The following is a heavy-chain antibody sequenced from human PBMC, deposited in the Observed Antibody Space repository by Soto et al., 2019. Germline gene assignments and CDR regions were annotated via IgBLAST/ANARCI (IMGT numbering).Heavy chain of an antibody. V-gene: IGHV3-23*01. CDR1: GFTFSSYG. D-gene: IGHD3-16*01. J-gene: IGHJ4*02. CDR2: ISGNGDTF. CDR3: AKVGGLLEHESSIDY. Sequence: VQLLDSGGGLEQPGGSLRLSCAASGFTFSSYGMTWVRRAPGKRLEGVSAISGNGDTFYYADSVKDRFTISRDNFKNMVFLQMNSLRVDDTAVYFCAKVGGLLEHESSIDYWGQGTLVSVSS.